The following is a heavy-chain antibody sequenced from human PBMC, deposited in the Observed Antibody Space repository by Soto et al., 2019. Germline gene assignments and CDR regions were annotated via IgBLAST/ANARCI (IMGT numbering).Heavy chain of an antibody. V-gene: IGHV4-38-2*02. D-gene: IGHD2-15*01. CDR2: IFNSGNT. CDR3: AKDTRLPLNWLDS. CDR1: GYSISSGYY. Sequence: SETLSLTCAVSGYSISSGYYWAWIRQPPGKGPEWIGSIFNSGNTYYNPSFESRVTISLDTSKNQFSLKLTSVTAADTAMYYCAKDTRLPLNWLDSWGQGTLVTVYS. J-gene: IGHJ5*01.